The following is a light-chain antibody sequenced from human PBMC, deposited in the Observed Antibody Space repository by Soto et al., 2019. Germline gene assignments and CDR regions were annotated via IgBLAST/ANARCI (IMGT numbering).Light chain of an antibody. V-gene: IGKV3-11*01. CDR3: QQRNIWPPVT. Sequence: VVLTHSPATLSFSPGEIATLSFRTSLSVSVYLDWYQQKPGQAPRLLIYGAFNRATGIPARFSGSGSGADFTLTISSLEPEDFAVYYCQQRNIWPPVTFGQGTRLEIK. J-gene: IGKJ5*01. CDR2: GAF. CDR1: LSVSVY.